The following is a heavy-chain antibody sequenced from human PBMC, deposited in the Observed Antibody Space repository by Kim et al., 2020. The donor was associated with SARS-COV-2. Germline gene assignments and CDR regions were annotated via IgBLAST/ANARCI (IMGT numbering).Heavy chain of an antibody. CDR3: ARVFMNFWSGYSYYFDY. V-gene: IGHV3-53*01. CDR2: IYSGGST. CDR1: GFTVSSNY. J-gene: IGHJ4*01. D-gene: IGHD3-3*01. Sequence: GGSLRLSCAASGFTVSSNYMSWVRQAPGKGLEWVSVIYSGGSTYYADSVKGRFTISRDNSKNTLYLQMNSLRAEDTAVYYWARVFMNFWSGYSYYFDYWG.